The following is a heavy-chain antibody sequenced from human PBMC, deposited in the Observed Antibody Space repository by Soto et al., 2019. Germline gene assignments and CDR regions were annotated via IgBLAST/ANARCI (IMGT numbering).Heavy chain of an antibody. J-gene: IGHJ4*02. CDR1: VGSISSSNW. Sequence: QVQLQESGPGLVKPSGTLSLTCAVSVGSISSSNWWSWVRQPPGKGLGCIGKIYHSGSTNYNPSLQSRVTISVDKSKNQCSLKLSSVTGQDTAVYYCAKALGGSWAPVDCRVQGTLVTVSS. CDR3: AKALGGSWAPVDC. CDR2: IYHSGST. D-gene: IGHD2-15*01. V-gene: IGHV4-4*02.